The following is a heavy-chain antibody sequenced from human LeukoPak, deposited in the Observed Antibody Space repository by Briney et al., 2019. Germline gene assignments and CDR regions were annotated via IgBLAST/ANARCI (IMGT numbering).Heavy chain of an antibody. Sequence: GGSLGLSCAVSGFTFSSYSMSWVRQAPGKGLEWVSSISSSSSYIYYADSVKGRFTISRDNAKNSLYLQMNSLRAEDTAVYYCARDYDFWSGLDCWGQGTLVTVSS. D-gene: IGHD3-3*01. CDR3: ARDYDFWSGLDC. J-gene: IGHJ4*02. V-gene: IGHV3-21*01. CDR1: GFTFSSYS. CDR2: ISSSSSYI.